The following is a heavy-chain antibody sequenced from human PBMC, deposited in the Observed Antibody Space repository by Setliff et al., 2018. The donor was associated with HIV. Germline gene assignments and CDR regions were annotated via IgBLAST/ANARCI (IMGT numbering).Heavy chain of an antibody. V-gene: IGHV4-61*09. CDR1: GGSISSGSYY. CDR2: IHTSGST. Sequence: PSETLSLTCTVSGGSISSGSYYWSWIRQPAGKGLEWIGHIHTSGSTKYNPSLKSRVTISADTSKNQFSLKLNSVTAADTAVYYCEAATVGETGYYGIDVWGPGTTVTVSS. CDR3: EAATVGETGYYGIDV. J-gene: IGHJ6*02. D-gene: IGHD1-26*01.